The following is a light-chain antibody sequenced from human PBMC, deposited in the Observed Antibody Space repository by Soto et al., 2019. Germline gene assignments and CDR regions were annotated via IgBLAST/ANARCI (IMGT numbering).Light chain of an antibody. CDR1: SSDVDSYNR. CDR3: GLYTTSSTGV. CDR2: EVT. J-gene: IGLJ3*02. V-gene: IGLV2-18*01. Sequence: QSALTQPPSVSGSPGQSVTISCTGTSSDVDSYNRVSWYQQPPGTAPRLVIYEVTNRPSGVPDRFSGSGSGNTASLTISGLQAEDEADYYCGLYTTSSTGVFGGGTKVTVL.